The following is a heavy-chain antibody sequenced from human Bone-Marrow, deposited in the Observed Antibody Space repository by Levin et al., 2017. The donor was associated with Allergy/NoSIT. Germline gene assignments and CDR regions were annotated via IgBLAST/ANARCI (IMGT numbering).Heavy chain of an antibody. J-gene: IGHJ6*03. V-gene: IGHV1-2*02. Sequence: PTASVKVSCKASGDSFTAYYIHWVRQAPGQGLEWMGWINPNRGDAKYAQNFHGRVSMTRDTSINTAFLELSRLKFDDSAIYYCARGGESSGSADSHFYYFMDVWGQGTTVTVSS. CDR1: GDSFTAYY. CDR3: ARGGESSGSADSHFYYFMDV. CDR2: INPNRGDA. D-gene: IGHD6-19*01.